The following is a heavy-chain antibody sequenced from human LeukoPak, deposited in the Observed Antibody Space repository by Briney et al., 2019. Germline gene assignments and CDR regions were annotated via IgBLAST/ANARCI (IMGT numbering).Heavy chain of an antibody. CDR1: GFTFSSYA. V-gene: IGHV3-64*01. J-gene: IGHJ4*02. CDR3: AISLGDDYGDYYFDY. Sequence: DPSGPLRLSCAASGFTFSSYAMHWVRKAPGKGLESLSAISSNGGSTYYANSVKGRFTISRDNSKNTLYLQMGSLRAEDMAVYYCAISLGDDYGDYYFDYWGQGTLVTVSS. CDR2: ISSNGGST. D-gene: IGHD4-17*01.